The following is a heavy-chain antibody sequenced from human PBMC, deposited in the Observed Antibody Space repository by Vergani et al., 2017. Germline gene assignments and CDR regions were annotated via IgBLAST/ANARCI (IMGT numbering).Heavy chain of an antibody. CDR2: IIPIFGTA. J-gene: IGHJ2*01. Sequence: QVQLVQSGAEVKKPGASVKVSCKVSGYTLTELSMHWVRQAPGKGLEWMGRIIPIFGTANYAQKFQGRVTITADESTSTAYMELSSLRSEDTAVYYCARDRRDGYNSPWYFDLWGRGTLVTVSS. CDR1: GYTLTELS. D-gene: IGHD5-24*01. CDR3: ARDRRDGYNSPWYFDL. V-gene: IGHV1-69*13.